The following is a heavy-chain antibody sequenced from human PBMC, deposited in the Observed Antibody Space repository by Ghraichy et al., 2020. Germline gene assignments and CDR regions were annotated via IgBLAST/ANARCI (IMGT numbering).Heavy chain of an antibody. J-gene: IGHJ4*02. CDR2: ISWNSGSI. V-gene: IGHV3-9*03. CDR3: AKGGCSSTSCYKDY. Sequence: GGSLRLSCAASGFTFDDYAMHWVRQAPGKGLEWVSGISWNSGSIGYADSVKGRFTISRDNAKNSLYLQMNSLRAEDMALYYCAKGGCSSTSCYKDYWGQGTLVTVSS. D-gene: IGHD2-2*02. CDR1: GFTFDDYA.